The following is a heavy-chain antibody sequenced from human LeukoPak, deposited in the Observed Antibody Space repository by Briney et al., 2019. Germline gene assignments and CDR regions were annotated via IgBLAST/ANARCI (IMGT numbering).Heavy chain of an antibody. J-gene: IGHJ5*02. CDR1: GYSFTNYW. V-gene: IGHV5-51*01. Sequence: GESLKISCKGSGYSFTNYWIGWVRQTPGKGLEWMGIINPDDSEIKYSPSLQGQVTISADKSISTAYLQWSSLKASDTAMYYCARQPGAGWFDPWGQGTLVTVSS. D-gene: IGHD3-10*01. CDR3: ARQPGAGWFDP. CDR2: INPDDSEI.